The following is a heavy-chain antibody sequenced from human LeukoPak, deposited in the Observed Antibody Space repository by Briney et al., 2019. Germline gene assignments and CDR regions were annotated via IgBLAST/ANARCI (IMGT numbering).Heavy chain of an antibody. CDR3: AKDKGSELWFGALYGMDV. Sequence: GGSLRLSCAASGFTFSSYGMHWVRQAPGKGLEWVAVISYDGSNKYYADSVKGRFTISRDNSKNTLYMQMNSLRAEDTAVYYCAKDKGSELWFGALYGMDVWGQGTTVTVSS. J-gene: IGHJ6*02. CDR1: GFTFSSYG. CDR2: ISYDGSNK. D-gene: IGHD3-10*01. V-gene: IGHV3-30*18.